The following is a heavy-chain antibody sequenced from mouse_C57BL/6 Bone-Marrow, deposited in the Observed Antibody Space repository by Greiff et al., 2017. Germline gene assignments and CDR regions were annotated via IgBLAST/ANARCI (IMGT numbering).Heavy chain of an antibody. J-gene: IGHJ3*01. CDR2: IYPGGGYT. D-gene: IGHD2-3*01. CDR3: ARYDGYYVPFAY. CDR1: GYTFTNYW. Sequence: VHLVESGAELVRPGTSVKMSCKASGYTFTNYWIGWAKQRPGHGLEWIGDIYPGGGYTNYNEKFKGKATLTADKSSSTAYIQFSSLTSEDSAIYYCARYDGYYVPFAYWGQGTLVTVSA. V-gene: IGHV1-63*01.